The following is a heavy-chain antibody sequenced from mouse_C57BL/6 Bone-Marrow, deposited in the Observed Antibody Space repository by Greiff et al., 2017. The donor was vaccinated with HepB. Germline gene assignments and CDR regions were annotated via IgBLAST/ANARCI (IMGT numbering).Heavy chain of an antibody. D-gene: IGHD1-1*01. V-gene: IGHV1-55*01. CDR1: GYTFTSYW. J-gene: IGHJ2*01. CDR3: ATTVVAPCYFDY. Sequence: QVQLQQPGAELVKPGASVKMSCKASGYTFTSYWITWVKQRPGQGLEWIGDIYPGSGSTNYTEKFKSKATLTVDTSSSTAYMQLSSLTSEDSAVYYCATTVVAPCYFDYWGQGTTLTVSS. CDR2: IYPGSGST.